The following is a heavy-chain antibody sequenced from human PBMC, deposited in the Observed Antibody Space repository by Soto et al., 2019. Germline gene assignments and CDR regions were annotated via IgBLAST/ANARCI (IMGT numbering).Heavy chain of an antibody. V-gene: IGHV4-34*01. CDR2: INHSGST. D-gene: IGHD3-22*01. J-gene: IGHJ5*02. Sequence: QVQLQQWGAGLLKPSETLSLTCAVYGGSFSGYYWSWIRQPPGKGLEWIGEINHSGSTNYNPSLKSRGTPSVDTSKNQFSLKLSSVTAADTAVYYCARGGIVVVRESNWFDPWGQGTLVTVSS. CDR3: ARGGIVVVRESNWFDP. CDR1: GGSFSGYY.